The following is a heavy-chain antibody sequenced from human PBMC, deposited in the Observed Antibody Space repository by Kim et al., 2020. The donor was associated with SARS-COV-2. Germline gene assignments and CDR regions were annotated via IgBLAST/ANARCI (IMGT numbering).Heavy chain of an antibody. D-gene: IGHD3-22*01. CDR3: ARTSLQTYYYDSSGDATYYFDY. J-gene: IGHJ4*02. V-gene: IGHV7-4-1*02. CDR2: INTNTGNP. Sequence: ASVKVSCKASGYTFTSYAMNWVRQAPGQGLEWMGWINTNTGNPTYAQGFTGRFVFSLDTSVSTAYLQISSLKAEDTAVYYCARTSLQTYYYDSSGDATYYFDYWGQGTLVTVSS. CDR1: GYTFTSYA.